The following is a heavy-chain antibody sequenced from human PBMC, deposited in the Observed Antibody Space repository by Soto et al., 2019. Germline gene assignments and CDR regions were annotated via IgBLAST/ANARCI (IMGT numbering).Heavy chain of an antibody. D-gene: IGHD3-3*01. CDR3: ERSEAKISGKLIWGEVIDI. J-gene: IGHJ3*02. CDR1: GGSIRSYY. CDR2: IYSSGTT. V-gene: IGHV4-59*01. Sequence: PSETLSLTCSVSGGSIRSYYWSWIRRPPGKGLEWIGYIYSSGTTNYNPSLQSRVTISGDTSKKQISLNLRSVTAADTAVYYCERSEAKISGKLIWGEVIDIWGQGTKVTVSS.